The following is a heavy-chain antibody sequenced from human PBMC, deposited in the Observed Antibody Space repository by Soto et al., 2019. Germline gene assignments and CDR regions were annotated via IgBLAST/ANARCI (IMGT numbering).Heavy chain of an antibody. V-gene: IGHV4-34*01. J-gene: IGHJ4*02. D-gene: IGHD3-10*01. CDR2: INHSGSN. Sequence: QVQLQQWGAGLLKPSETLSLTCAVYGGSFSGYYWSWIRQPPGKGLEWIGEINHSGSNNYNPSLKRRVTISVDTSKNQFSLKLSSVTAADTAVYYCARGAVRGVRSVDYWGQGTLVTVSS. CDR3: ARGAVRGVRSVDY. CDR1: GGSFSGYY.